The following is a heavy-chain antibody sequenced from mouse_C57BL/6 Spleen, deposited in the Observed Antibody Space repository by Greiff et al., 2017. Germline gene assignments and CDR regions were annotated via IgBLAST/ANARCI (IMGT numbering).Heavy chain of an antibody. J-gene: IGHJ4*01. V-gene: IGHV3-6*01. Sequence: EVKLQESGPGLVKPSQSLSLTCSVTGYSITSGYYWNWIRQFPGNKLEWMGYISYDGSNNYNPSLKNRISITRDTSKNQFFLKLNSVTTEDTATXYCAREELGRIYAMDYWGQGTSVTVSS. CDR2: ISYDGSN. CDR1: GYSITSGYY. D-gene: IGHD4-1*01. CDR3: AREELGRIYAMDY.